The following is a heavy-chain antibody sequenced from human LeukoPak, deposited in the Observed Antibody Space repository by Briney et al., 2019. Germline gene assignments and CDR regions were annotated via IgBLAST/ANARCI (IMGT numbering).Heavy chain of an antibody. CDR3: AKAGAVVVVAAKYFDY. CDR1: GFTFSSYA. V-gene: IGHV3-23*01. Sequence: GGSLRLSCAASGFTFSSYAMSWVRQAPGKGLEWVSAISGSGDSTYYADSVKGRFTISRDNSKNTLYLQMNSLRADDTAVYYCAKAGAVVVVAAKYFDYWGQGTLVTVSS. D-gene: IGHD2-15*01. CDR2: ISGSGDST. J-gene: IGHJ4*02.